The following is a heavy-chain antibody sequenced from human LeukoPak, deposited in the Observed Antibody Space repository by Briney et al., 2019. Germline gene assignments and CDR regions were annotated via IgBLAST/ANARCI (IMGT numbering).Heavy chain of an antibody. CDR3: ARDYYDSSGYYYFDY. V-gene: IGHV3-48*01. CDR2: ISSSSSTI. D-gene: IGHD3-22*01. J-gene: IGHJ4*02. CDR1: GFTFSSYE. Sequence: PGGSLRLSCAASGFTFSSYEMNWVRQAPGKGLEWVSYISSSSSTIYYADSVKGRFTISRDNAKNSLYLQMNSLRAEDTAVYYCARDYYDSSGYYYFDYWGQGTLVTVSS.